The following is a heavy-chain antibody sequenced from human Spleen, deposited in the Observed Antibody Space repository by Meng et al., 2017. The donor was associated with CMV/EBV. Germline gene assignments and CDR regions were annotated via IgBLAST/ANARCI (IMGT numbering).Heavy chain of an antibody. D-gene: IGHD3-10*01. CDR3: ARGPQFGWY. J-gene: IGHJ4*02. V-gene: IGHV4-61*02. CDR2: INHSGST. Sequence: QVQPTESGPGLVKPSQTLSLTCTVSGGSISSGSYYWSWIRQPAGKGLEWIGEINHSGSTNYNPSLKSRVTISVDTSKNQFSLKLSSVTAADTAVYYCARGPQFGWYWGQGTLVTVSS. CDR1: GGSISSGSYY.